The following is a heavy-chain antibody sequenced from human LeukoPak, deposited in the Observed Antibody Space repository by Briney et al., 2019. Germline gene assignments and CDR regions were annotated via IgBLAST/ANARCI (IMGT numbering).Heavy chain of an antibody. CDR1: GGSVSSYY. V-gene: IGHV4-59*02. Sequence: SETLSLTCTVSGGSVSSYYWNWIRQPPGKGLEWIGYIDYSGSTNYNPSLKSRVTISIDTSKNQFSLRLTSVTAADSAVYYCARGSDSKSTYFDYWGQGDLVTVSS. D-gene: IGHD5-12*01. J-gene: IGHJ4*02. CDR2: IDYSGST. CDR3: ARGSDSKSTYFDY.